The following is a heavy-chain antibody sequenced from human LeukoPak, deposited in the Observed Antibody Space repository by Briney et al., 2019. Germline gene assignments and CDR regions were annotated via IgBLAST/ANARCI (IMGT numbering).Heavy chain of an antibody. Sequence: PSETLSLTCTVSGGSISSYYWSWIRQPPGKGLEWIGYIYYSGSTNYNPSLKSRVTISVDMSKNQFSLKLSSVTAADTAVYYCASFSAIGMGQYYFDYWGQGTLVTVSS. CDR2: IYYSGST. V-gene: IGHV4-59*01. D-gene: IGHD2-8*01. CDR3: ASFSAIGMGQYYFDY. CDR1: GGSISSYY. J-gene: IGHJ4*02.